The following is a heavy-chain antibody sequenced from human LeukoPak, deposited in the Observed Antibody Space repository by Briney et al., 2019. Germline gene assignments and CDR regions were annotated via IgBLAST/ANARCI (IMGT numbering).Heavy chain of an antibody. V-gene: IGHV4-39*01. D-gene: IGHD2-21*01. CDR1: GGSISSSSYY. J-gene: IGHJ4*02. CDR3: APERFRGDYSSFDN. CDR2: IYYSGNT. Sequence: SETLSLTCTVSGGSISSSSYYWGWIRQPPGKGLEWIGSIYYSGNTYYNPSLKSRVTISVDTSKSQFSLKLSSVTAADTAVYYCAPERFRGDYSSFDNWGQGTLVTVSS.